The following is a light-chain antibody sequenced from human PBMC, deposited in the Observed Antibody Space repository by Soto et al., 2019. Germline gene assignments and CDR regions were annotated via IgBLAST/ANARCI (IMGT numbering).Light chain of an antibody. V-gene: IGLV1-44*01. CDR3: NSYTSSTAYV. J-gene: IGLJ1*01. Sequence: SVLTQPPSASGTPGQRVTISCSGSTANIQTNFVNWYQQLPGTAPKVLIYRNNQRPSGVSNRFSGSKSGNTASLTISGLQAEDEADYYCNSYTSSTAYVFGTGTKVTVL. CDR2: RNN. CDR1: TANIQTNF.